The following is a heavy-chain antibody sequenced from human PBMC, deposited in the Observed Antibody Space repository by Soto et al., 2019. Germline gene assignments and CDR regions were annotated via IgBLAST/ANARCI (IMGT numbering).Heavy chain of an antibody. J-gene: IGHJ6*02. V-gene: IGHV4-34*01. D-gene: IGHD5-12*01. Sequence: QVQLQQWGAGLLKPSETLSLTCAVYGGSFSGYYWSWIRQPPGKGLEWIGEINHSGSTNYNPSLKSRVTISVDTSKNQFSLKLSSVTAADTAVYYCARGGYDLNYYYYGMDVWGQGTTVTVSS. CDR3: ARGGYDLNYYYYGMDV. CDR1: GGSFSGYY. CDR2: INHSGST.